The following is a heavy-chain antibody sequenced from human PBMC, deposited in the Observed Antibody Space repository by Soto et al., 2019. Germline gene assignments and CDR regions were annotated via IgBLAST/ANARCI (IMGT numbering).Heavy chain of an antibody. CDR2: INPNSGGT. Sequence: ASVKVSCEASGYTFTGYYIHWVRQAPGQGLEWMGWINPNSGGTNYAQKFQGRVTMTRDTSISTAYMELSRLRSDDTAVYYCARAGYCSSTRCYMGYYHYYGMDVWGQGTPVTVSS. CDR3: ARAGYCSSTRCYMGYYHYYGMDV. J-gene: IGHJ6*02. V-gene: IGHV1-2*02. D-gene: IGHD2-2*02. CDR1: GYTFTGYY.